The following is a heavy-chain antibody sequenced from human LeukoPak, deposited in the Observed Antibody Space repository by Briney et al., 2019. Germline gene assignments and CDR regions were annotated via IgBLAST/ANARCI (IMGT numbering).Heavy chain of an antibody. CDR2: ISWNSGSI. CDR3: AKGSYYYDSSGYRRGYFDY. Sequence: TGGSLRLSCVASGYTFDDYGMSWVRQAPGKGLEWVSGISWNSGSIGYADSVKGRFTISRDNAKNSLYLQMNSLRAEDTALYYCAKGSYYYDSSGYRRGYFDYWGQGTLVTVSS. D-gene: IGHD3-22*01. CDR1: GYTFDDYG. V-gene: IGHV3-9*01. J-gene: IGHJ4*02.